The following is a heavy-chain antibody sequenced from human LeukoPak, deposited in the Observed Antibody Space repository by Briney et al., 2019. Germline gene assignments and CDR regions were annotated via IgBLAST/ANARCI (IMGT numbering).Heavy chain of an antibody. Sequence: GASVKVSCKASGYTFTSYGISWVRQAPGQGLEWMGWISAYNGNRNYAQKLQGRVTMTTDTSTSTAYMELRSLRSDDTAVYYCARDRRAGITIFGVVTGGGMDVWGQGTTVTVSS. V-gene: IGHV1-18*01. D-gene: IGHD3-3*01. CDR2: ISAYNGNR. CDR3: ARDRRAGITIFGVVTGGGMDV. J-gene: IGHJ6*02. CDR1: GYTFTSYG.